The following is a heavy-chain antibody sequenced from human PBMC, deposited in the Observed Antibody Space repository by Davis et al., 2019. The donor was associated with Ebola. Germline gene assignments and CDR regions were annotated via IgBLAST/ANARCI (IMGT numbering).Heavy chain of an antibody. J-gene: IGHJ6*04. V-gene: IGHV1-46*01. CDR2: INPSGGST. CDR3: AREQHDSSGYLYYYYGMDV. CDR1: GYTFTSYY. D-gene: IGHD3-22*01. Sequence: SVTVSCKASGYTFTSYYMHCLRQAPRQGLEWMGIINPSGGSTSYAQKFQRRVTMTRDTSTSTVYMELSSLRSEDTAVYYCAREQHDSSGYLYYYYGMDVWGKGATVTVSS.